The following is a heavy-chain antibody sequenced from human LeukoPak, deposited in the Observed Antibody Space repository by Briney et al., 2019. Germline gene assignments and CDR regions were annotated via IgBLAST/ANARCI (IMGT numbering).Heavy chain of an antibody. CDR1: GGTFSSYA. V-gene: IGHV1-3*01. J-gene: IGHJ4*02. D-gene: IGHD3-10*01. Sequence: ASVKVSCKASGGTFSSYAISWVRQAPGQRLEWMGWINAGNGNTKYSQKFQGRVTITRDTSASTAYMELSSLRSEDTAVYYCARVGTMVRGVTELDFDYWGQGTLVTVSS. CDR2: INAGNGNT. CDR3: ARVGTMVRGVTELDFDY.